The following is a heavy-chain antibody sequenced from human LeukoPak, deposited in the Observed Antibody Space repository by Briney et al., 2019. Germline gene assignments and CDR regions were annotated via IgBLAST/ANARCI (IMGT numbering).Heavy chain of an antibody. CDR3: ATLAATPDY. Sequence: GRSLRLSCAASGFIFSNYALHWVRQAPGKGLEWVALTSYEGTNKYYADSVKGRFTISRDNSKNTLYLQMNSLRAEDTAVYYCATLAATPDYWGQGTLVTVSS. CDR2: TSYEGTNK. J-gene: IGHJ4*02. D-gene: IGHD2-15*01. CDR1: GFIFSNYA. V-gene: IGHV3-30*14.